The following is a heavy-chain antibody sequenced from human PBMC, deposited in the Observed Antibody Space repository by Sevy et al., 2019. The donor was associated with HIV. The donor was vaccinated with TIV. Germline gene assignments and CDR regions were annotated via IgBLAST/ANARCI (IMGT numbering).Heavy chain of an antibody. CDR1: GGSISSGGYY. J-gene: IGHJ5*02. Sequence: SETLSLTCTVSGGSISSGGYYWSWIRQHPGKGLEWIGYIYYSGRTYYNPSLKSRFTISVDTSKNQFFLKLSSVTAGDTAVYYCARYRAARRSFVVVDWFDPWGQGTLVTVSS. D-gene: IGHD2-21*01. CDR2: IYYSGRT. V-gene: IGHV4-31*03. CDR3: ARYRAARRSFVVVDWFDP.